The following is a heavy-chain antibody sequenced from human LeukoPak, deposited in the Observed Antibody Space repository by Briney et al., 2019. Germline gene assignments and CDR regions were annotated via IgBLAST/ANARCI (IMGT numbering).Heavy chain of an antibody. J-gene: IGHJ3*02. CDR3: ARGGSGCFDI. Sequence: GGSLRLSCAASGFTFSTYDMHWVRQAPGKGLVWVSHVHKDGISTSYTDSVKGRFTISRDNAKNTVDLQMNSLRAEDTGVYYCARGGSGCFDIWGQGTMVTVSS. CDR1: GFTFSTYD. CDR2: VHKDGIST. V-gene: IGHV3-74*01. D-gene: IGHD1-26*01.